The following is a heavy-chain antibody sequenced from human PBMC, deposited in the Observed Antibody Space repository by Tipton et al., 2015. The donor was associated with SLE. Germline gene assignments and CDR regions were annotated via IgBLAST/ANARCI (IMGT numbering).Heavy chain of an antibody. V-gene: IGHV3-21*03. CDR1: GFTFSSYS. CDR2: ISSSSRYI. Sequence: SLRLSCAASGFTFSSYSMNWVRPAPGKGLEWVSSISSSSRYIYYADSVKGRFTISRDNAKNSLYLQMNSLRAEDTAVYYCARGGEDGYYFDYWGQGTLVTVSS. CDR3: ARGGEDGYYFDY. D-gene: IGHD5-24*01. J-gene: IGHJ4*02.